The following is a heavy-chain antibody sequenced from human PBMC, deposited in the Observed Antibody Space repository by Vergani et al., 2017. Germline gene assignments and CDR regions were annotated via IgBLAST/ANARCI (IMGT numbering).Heavy chain of an antibody. CDR1: GGSFSGYY. J-gene: IGHJ3*02. Sequence: QVQLQESGPGLVKPSETLSLTCAVYGGSFSGYYWSWIRPPPGKGLEWIGEINHSGSTNYNPSLKSRVTISVDTSKNQFSLKLSSVTAADTAVYYCARGRGARSSSWSHAFDSWGQGRMVTVSS. V-gene: IGHV4-34*01. D-gene: IGHD6-13*01. CDR3: ARGRGARSSSWSHAFDS. CDR2: INHSGST.